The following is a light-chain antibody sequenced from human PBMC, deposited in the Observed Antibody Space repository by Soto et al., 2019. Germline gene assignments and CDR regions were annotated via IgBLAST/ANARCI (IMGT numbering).Light chain of an antibody. V-gene: IGKV3-15*01. CDR1: QSISNS. J-gene: IGKJ4*01. CDR2: GAS. CDR3: QQYNDWPLT. Sequence: EVVMTQSPATLSVPPGERVTLSCKASQSISNSLAWYQQIPGQAPRLLIFGASARASGIQDRFSGSGSGTEFTLTISSLQSEDFAIYYCQQYNDWPLTFGGGTQVDIK.